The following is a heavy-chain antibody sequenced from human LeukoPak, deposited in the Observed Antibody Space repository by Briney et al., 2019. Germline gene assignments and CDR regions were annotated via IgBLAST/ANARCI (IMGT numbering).Heavy chain of an antibody. Sequence: GGSLRLSCAASGFTFSGYSLNWVRQAPGKGLEWVSYISSSSSNIYYADSMKGRFTISRDNAKNSLYLQMNSLRAEDTAVYYCARDRQLTTPYYFDYWGQGTLVTVSS. CDR2: ISSSSSNI. CDR1: GFTFSGYS. J-gene: IGHJ4*02. V-gene: IGHV3-48*04. D-gene: IGHD6-6*01. CDR3: ARDRQLTTPYYFDY.